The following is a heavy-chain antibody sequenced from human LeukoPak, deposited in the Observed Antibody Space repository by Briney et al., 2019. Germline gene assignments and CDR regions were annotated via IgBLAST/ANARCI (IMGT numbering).Heavy chain of an antibody. Sequence: SETLSLTWTVSGGSISVSSYYWGWIRQPPGKGPEWIGNIFYSGSTYYNPSLKSRVTISVDTSKNQFSLKLSSVTAADTAVYFCAKLNKYYDILSGYLPSYFDCWGQGTLVTVSS. V-gene: IGHV4-39*01. D-gene: IGHD3-9*01. CDR2: IFYSGST. CDR3: AKLNKYYDILSGYLPSYFDC. J-gene: IGHJ4*02. CDR1: GGSISVSSYY.